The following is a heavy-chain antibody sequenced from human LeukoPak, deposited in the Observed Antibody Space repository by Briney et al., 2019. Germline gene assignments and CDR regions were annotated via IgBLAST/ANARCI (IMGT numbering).Heavy chain of an antibody. CDR1: GFTFSSYW. D-gene: IGHD3-16*02. CDR3: ARDRVWGSYRWYYFDY. Sequence: GGSLRLSCAASGFTFSSYWMSWVRKVPGKGLEGVANIKQDGSEKYYVDSVKGRFTISRDNAKNSLYLQMNSLRAEDTAVYYCARDRVWGSYRWYYFDYWGQGTLVTVSS. V-gene: IGHV3-7*01. J-gene: IGHJ4*02. CDR2: IKQDGSEK.